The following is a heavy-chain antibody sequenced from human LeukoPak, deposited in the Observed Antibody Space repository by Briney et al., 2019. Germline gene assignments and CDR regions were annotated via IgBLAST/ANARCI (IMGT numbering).Heavy chain of an antibody. CDR2: ISNKGGNT. D-gene: IGHD6-19*01. V-gene: IGHV3-64*01. CDR3: ARVRGGWYFDY. CDR1: GLSFSSYA. Sequence: GGSLRLSCAVSGLSFSSYAMYLVRQAPGKGPEYVSGISNKGGNTSYANSVKGRFTISRDNSKNTLYLQMGSLRAEDMAVYYCARVRGGWYFDYWGQGTLVTVSS. J-gene: IGHJ4*02.